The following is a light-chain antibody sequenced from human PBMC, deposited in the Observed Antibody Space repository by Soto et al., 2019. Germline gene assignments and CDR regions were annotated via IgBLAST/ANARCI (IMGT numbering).Light chain of an antibody. V-gene: IGKV3-20*01. CDR2: GAS. J-gene: IGKJ1*01. CDR3: QQYGSSHWT. Sequence: EIVMTQSPATLSVSPGEDVTLSCRASQSVPSRIAWYQQKPGQAPRLLIYGASTRATGIPDRFSGSGSGTDFTLTISRLEPEDFAVYYCQQYGSSHWTFGQGTKVDI. CDR1: QSVPSR.